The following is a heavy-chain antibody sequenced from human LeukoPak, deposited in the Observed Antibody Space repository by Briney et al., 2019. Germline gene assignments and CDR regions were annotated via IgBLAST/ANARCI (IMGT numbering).Heavy chain of an antibody. CDR1: GVTVSSSY. CDR3: ARASQWLAFDY. D-gene: IGHD6-19*01. Sequence: GGSLRLSCAASGVTVSSSYMSWVRQAPGKGLEWVSIIYNDDDTNYADSVKGRFTISRDNSENTLYLQMNSLRAEDTAVYFCARASQWLAFDYWGQGTLVTVSS. CDR2: IYNDDDT. V-gene: IGHV3-66*01. J-gene: IGHJ4*02.